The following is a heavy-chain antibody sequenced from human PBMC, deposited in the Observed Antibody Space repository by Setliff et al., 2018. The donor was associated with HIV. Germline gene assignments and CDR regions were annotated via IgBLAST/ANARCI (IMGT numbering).Heavy chain of an antibody. CDR3: ARHPREETQRNYKFDS. Sequence: PSETLSLTCAVYGGSFSGYYWSWIRQPPGKGLEWIGEINHSGSTNYNPSLKSRITISVDTSKNQFSLRLSSVTATDTAMYYCARHPREETQRNYKFDSWGQGTLVTVSS. J-gene: IGHJ4*02. CDR1: GGSFSGYY. CDR2: INHSGST. V-gene: IGHV4-34*01. D-gene: IGHD1-7*01.